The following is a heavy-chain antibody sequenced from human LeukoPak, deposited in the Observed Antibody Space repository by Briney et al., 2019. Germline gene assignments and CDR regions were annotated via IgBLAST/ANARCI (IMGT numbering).Heavy chain of an antibody. CDR2: VWYDGSNK. V-gene: IGHV3-33*01. J-gene: IGHJ4*02. Sequence: GGSLRLSCAASGFTFSSYGMHWARQAPGKGLEWVAVVWYDGSNKYYADSVKGRFTISRDNSKNTLYLQMNSLRAEDTAVYYCARDRYGDYVMDYWGQGTLVTVSS. CDR3: ARDRYGDYVMDY. CDR1: GFTFSSYG. D-gene: IGHD4-17*01.